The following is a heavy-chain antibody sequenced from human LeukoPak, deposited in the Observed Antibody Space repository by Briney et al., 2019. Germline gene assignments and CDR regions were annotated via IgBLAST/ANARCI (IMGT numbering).Heavy chain of an antibody. CDR2: ISGSGGTT. CDR3: ARGDCYDSSGYSPEFDY. Sequence: GGSLRLSCAASGFTFTNYAMSWVRQAPGKGLEWVSAISGSGGTTYYADSVKGRFTISRDNSKYTLYLQMNSLRAEDTAVYYCARGDCYDSSGYSPEFDYWGQGILVTVSS. V-gene: IGHV3-23*01. CDR1: GFTFTNYA. D-gene: IGHD3-22*01. J-gene: IGHJ4*02.